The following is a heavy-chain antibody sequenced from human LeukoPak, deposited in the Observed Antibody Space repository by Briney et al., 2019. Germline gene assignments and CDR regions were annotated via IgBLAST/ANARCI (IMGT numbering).Heavy chain of an antibody. CDR3: ARGEVSVVVVIDY. Sequence: PGGSLRLSCAASGFTFSSYAMTWVRQAPGKGLEWVAVIWYDGSNKYYADSVKGRFTISRDNSKNTLYLQMNSLRAEDTAVYYCARGEVSVVVVIDYWGQGTLVTVSS. V-gene: IGHV3-33*08. CDR1: GFTFSSYA. J-gene: IGHJ4*02. CDR2: IWYDGSNK. D-gene: IGHD3-22*01.